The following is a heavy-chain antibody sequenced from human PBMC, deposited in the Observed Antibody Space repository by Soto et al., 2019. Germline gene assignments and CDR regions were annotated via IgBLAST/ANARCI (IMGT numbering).Heavy chain of an antibody. D-gene: IGHD3-3*01. Sequence: SETLSLTCAFYGGSFIGYYWSWIRQPPGKGLEWIGEINHSGSTNYNPSLKSRVTISVDTSKNQFSLKLSSVTAADTAVYYCARVGRYYDFWSGYSGTAYYYYGMDVWGQGTTVTVSS. CDR3: ARVGRYYDFWSGYSGTAYYYYGMDV. CDR1: GGSFIGYY. CDR2: INHSGST. V-gene: IGHV4-34*01. J-gene: IGHJ6*02.